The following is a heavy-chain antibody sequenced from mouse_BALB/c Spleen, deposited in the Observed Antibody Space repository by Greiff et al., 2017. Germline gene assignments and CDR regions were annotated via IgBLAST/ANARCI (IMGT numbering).Heavy chain of an antibody. D-gene: IGHD1-2*01. CDR2: ISDGGSYT. V-gene: IGHV5-4*02. Sequence: DVHLVESGGGLVKPGGSLKLSCAASGFTFSDYYMYWVRQTPEKRLEWVATISDGGSYTYYPDSVKGRFTISRDNAKNNLYLQMSGLKSEDTAMYYCARTTTATGFDYWGQGTTLTVSS. CDR1: GFTFSDYY. CDR3: ARTTTATGFDY. J-gene: IGHJ2*01.